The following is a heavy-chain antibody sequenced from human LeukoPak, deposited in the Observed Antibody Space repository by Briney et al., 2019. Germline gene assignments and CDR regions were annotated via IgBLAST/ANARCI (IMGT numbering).Heavy chain of an antibody. CDR2: FYSGGST. CDR1: GFTVSSNY. D-gene: IGHD4-17*01. CDR3: AKDSDGDYFDY. J-gene: IGHJ4*02. Sequence: GGSLRLSCAASGFTVSSNYMSWVRQAPGKGLEWVSVFYSGGSTYYADSVKGRFTISRDNSKNTLYLQMNSLRAEDTAVYYCAKDSDGDYFDYWGQGTLVTVSS. V-gene: IGHV3-53*05.